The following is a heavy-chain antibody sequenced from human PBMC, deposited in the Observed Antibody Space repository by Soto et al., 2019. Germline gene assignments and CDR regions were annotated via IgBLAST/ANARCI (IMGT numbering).Heavy chain of an antibody. CDR3: ARDRPYSSSWYPDY. CDR2: ISYDGTTK. V-gene: IGHV3-30-3*01. CDR1: GFTFSTHA. Sequence: QVHLVESGGGVVRPGGSLRLSCAASGFTFSTHAMHWVRQGPGKGLEWVALISYDGTTKYYADSVKGRFTISRDNSKNTLYLQMNSLRGEDMAIYYCARDRPYSSSWYPDYWGQGTLVTVSS. J-gene: IGHJ4*02. D-gene: IGHD6-13*01.